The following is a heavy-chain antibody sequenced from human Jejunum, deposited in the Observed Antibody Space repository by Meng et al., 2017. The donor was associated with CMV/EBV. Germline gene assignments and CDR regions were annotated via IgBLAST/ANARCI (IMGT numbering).Heavy chain of an antibody. J-gene: IGHJ4*02. V-gene: IGHV3-7*01. Sequence: RLSCAVFGFTFSNYPMHWVRQAPGRGLEWVASMKTDGSEKYYVDSVKGRFTMSRDNAKNSLYLQMNSLRAEDTAVYYCARGNALDYWGLGTLVTVSS. CDR1: GFTFSNYP. CDR2: MKTDGSEK. CDR3: ARGNALDY.